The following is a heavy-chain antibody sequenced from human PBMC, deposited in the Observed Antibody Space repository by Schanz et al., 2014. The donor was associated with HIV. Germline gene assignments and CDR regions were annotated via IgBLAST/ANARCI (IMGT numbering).Heavy chain of an antibody. V-gene: IGHV3-23*01. J-gene: IGHJ4*02. CDR3: ARGSFRANYFDY. CDR1: GFTFRNYA. D-gene: IGHD3-16*01. Sequence: EVQVLESGGGLVQPGGSLRLSCEGSGFTFRNYAMSWVRQAPGKGLEWVSTRSGAGGSANYADSVNGRFTISRDNLKNTLYLQINSLRAEDTAMYYCARGSFRANYFDYWGQGTLVTVSS. CDR2: RSGAGGSA.